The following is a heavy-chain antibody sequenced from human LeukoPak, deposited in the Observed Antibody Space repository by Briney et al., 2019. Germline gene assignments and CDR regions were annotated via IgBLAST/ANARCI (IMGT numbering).Heavy chain of an antibody. Sequence: SETLSLSCTEAGGSSSSNYWSWIRQPPGKGLEWIGYIYYSGSTNYNPSLKSRVTISVDTSKNQFSLKLSSVTAADTAVYYCARGGRLGFDPWGQGTLVTVSS. CDR3: ARGGRLGFDP. J-gene: IGHJ5*02. CDR2: IYYSGST. CDR1: GGSSSSNY. D-gene: IGHD3-16*01. V-gene: IGHV4-59*01.